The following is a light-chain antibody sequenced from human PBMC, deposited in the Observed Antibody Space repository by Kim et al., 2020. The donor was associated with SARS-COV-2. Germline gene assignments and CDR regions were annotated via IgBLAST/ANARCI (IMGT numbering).Light chain of an antibody. J-gene: IGKJ4*01. CDR1: QSVSSS. Sequence: EIVLTQSPVTLSLSPGERATLSCRASQSVSSSLAWYQQKPGQAPRLLIYDASNGATSIPARFSGSGSGTEFTLTISSLEPEDFAVYYCQQRSNWPRTFGGGTKVDIK. CDR2: DAS. CDR3: QQRSNWPRT. V-gene: IGKV3-11*01.